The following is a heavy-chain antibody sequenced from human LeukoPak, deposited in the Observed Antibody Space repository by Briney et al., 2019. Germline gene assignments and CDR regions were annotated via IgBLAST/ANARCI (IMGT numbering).Heavy chain of an antibody. V-gene: IGHV1-18*01. Sequence: GASVKVSCKASGYTFTSYGISWVRQAPGQGLEWMGWISAYNGNTNYAQKLQGRVTMTTDTSTSPAYMELRSLRSDDTAVYYCARAWGRVRPLRYFDRLGSSDYYYYYMEVWGKGTTLTVSS. CDR2: ISAYNGNT. CDR1: GYTFTSYG. J-gene: IGHJ6*03. D-gene: IGHD3-9*01. CDR3: ARAWGRVRPLRYFDRLGSSDYYYYYMEV.